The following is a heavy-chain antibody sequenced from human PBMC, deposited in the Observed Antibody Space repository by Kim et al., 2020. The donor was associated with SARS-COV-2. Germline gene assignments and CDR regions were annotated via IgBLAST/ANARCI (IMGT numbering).Heavy chain of an antibody. J-gene: IGHJ4*02. Sequence: TYYAESVKGRFTISRDSAKNSLYLHMNSLRSEDMGVYYCARGIRGIGVDYWGQGTLVTVSS. CDR2: T. CDR3: ARGIRGIGVDY. D-gene: IGHD3-10*01. V-gene: IGHV3-13*01.